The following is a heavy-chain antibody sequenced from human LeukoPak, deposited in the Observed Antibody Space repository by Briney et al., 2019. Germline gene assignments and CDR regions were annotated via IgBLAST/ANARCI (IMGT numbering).Heavy chain of an antibody. CDR3: ASFGYGSLFDY. J-gene: IGHJ4*02. CDR1: GPSISSGGYC. Sequence: KASQTLSLTCAVSGPSISSGGYCCSWLRQPPWKGLEWIGYIYHSGSTYYNPSLKSRVTISVDRSKNQFSLKLSSVTAADTAVYYCASFGYGSLFDYWGQGTLVTVSS. CDR2: IYHSGST. D-gene: IGHD4-17*01. V-gene: IGHV4-30-2*01.